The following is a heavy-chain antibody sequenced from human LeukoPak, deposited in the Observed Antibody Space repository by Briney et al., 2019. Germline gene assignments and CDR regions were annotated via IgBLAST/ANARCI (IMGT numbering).Heavy chain of an antibody. Sequence: HGESLKISCKGSGYSFTSYWISWVRQMPGKGLEWMGRIDPSDSYTNYSPSFQGHVTISADKSISTAYLQWSSLKASDTAMYYCARRDCSSTSYYVDSGYYYYYGMDVWGQGTTVTVSS. CDR1: GYSFTSYW. CDR2: IDPSDSYT. D-gene: IGHD2-2*01. CDR3: ARRDCSSTSYYVDSGYYYYYGMDV. V-gene: IGHV5-10-1*01. J-gene: IGHJ6*02.